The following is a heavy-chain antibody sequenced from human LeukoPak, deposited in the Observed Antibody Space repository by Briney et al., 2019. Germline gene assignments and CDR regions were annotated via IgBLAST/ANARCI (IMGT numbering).Heavy chain of an antibody. CDR3: ARGYYLSG. D-gene: IGHD2-21*01. CDR2: IYHSGST. Sequence: SETLSLTCTVSGDSISSGDYYWGWIRQPPGKGLEWIGSIYHSGSTYYNPSLKSRVTISVDTSKNQFSLKLSSVTAADTAVYYCARGYYLSGWGQGTMVTVSS. V-gene: IGHV4-39*07. CDR1: GDSISSGDYY. J-gene: IGHJ3*01.